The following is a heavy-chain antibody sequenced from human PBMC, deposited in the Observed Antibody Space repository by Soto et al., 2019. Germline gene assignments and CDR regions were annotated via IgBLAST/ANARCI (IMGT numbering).Heavy chain of an antibody. D-gene: IGHD3-3*01. CDR3: ARHVYDFWSVSAPYYDP. V-gene: IGHV3-21*01. Sequence: GGSLRLSCAASGFTFSSYSMNWVRQAPGKGLEWVSSISSSSSYIYYADSVKGRFTISRDNAKNSLYLQMNSLRAEDTAVYYCARHVYDFWSVSAPYYDPWGKGPRVTV. CDR1: GFTFSSYS. J-gene: IGHJ5*02. CDR2: ISSSSSYI.